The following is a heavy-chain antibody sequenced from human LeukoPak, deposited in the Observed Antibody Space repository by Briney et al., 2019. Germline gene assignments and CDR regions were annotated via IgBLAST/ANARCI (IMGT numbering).Heavy chain of an antibody. V-gene: IGHV1-2*02. J-gene: IGHJ4*02. CDR2: INPNSGGT. CDR3: ARDDSSGYYYGFDY. CDR1: GYTFTGYY. D-gene: IGHD3-22*01. Sequence: GASVKVSCKASGYTFTGYYMHWVRQTPGQGLEWMGWINPNSGGTNYAQKFQGRVTMTRDTSISTAYMELSRLRSDDTAVYYCARDDSSGYYYGFDYWGQGTLVTVSS.